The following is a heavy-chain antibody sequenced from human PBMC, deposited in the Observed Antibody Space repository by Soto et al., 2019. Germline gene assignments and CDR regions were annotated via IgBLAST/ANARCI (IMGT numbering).Heavy chain of an antibody. Sequence: SETLSLTCTVSGGSISSGDYYWSWIRQPPGKGLEWIGYIYYSGSTYYNPSLKGRVTISVDTSKNQFSLKLSSVTAADTAVYYCARGAGLGDRGWFDPWGQGTLVTVSS. CDR3: ARGAGLGDRGWFDP. CDR1: GGSISSGDYY. D-gene: IGHD3-10*01. V-gene: IGHV4-30-4*01. J-gene: IGHJ5*02. CDR2: IYYSGST.